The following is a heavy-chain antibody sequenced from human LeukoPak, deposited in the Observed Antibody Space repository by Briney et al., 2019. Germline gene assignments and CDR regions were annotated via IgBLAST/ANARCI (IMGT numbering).Heavy chain of an antibody. J-gene: IGHJ5*02. D-gene: IGHD3-10*01. CDR1: GLTFRDYW. V-gene: IGHV3-7*01. CDR2: IKSDGSEK. CDR3: ARDLRGDTNNWLDP. Sequence: GGSLRLSCAASGLTFRDYWMNWVRQTPGKGLEWVAVIKSDGSEKYVDSVKGGFTISRDNAKNSLYLQLNSLRVEDTAVYYCARDLRGDTNNWLDPWGQGTLVTVSS.